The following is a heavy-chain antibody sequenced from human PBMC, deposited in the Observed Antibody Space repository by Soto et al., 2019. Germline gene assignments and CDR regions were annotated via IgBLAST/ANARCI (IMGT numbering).Heavy chain of an antibody. CDR1: GFTFSSYA. V-gene: IGHV3-30-3*01. CDR2: ISYDGSNK. CDR3: ARDSVGSGYYYYYYGMDV. Sequence: GGSLRLSCAASGFTFSSYAMHWVRQAPGKGLEWVAVISYDGSNKYYADSVKGRFTISRDNSKNTLYLQMNSLRAEDTAVYYCARDSVGSGYYYYYYGMDVWGQGTTVTVSS. J-gene: IGHJ6*02. D-gene: IGHD5-12*01.